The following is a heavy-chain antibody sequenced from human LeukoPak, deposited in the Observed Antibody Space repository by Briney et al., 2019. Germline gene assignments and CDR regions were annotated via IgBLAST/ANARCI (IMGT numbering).Heavy chain of an antibody. V-gene: IGHV1-24*01. CDR1: GYTLTELS. J-gene: IGHJ1*01. CDR2: FYPEDGET. CDR3: ATEGYSGSYRGNFQH. D-gene: IGHD1-26*01. Sequence: ASVKVSCKVSGYTLTELSMHWVRRSPGKGLEWMGGFYPEDGETIYAQKFQGRVTMTEDTSTDTAYMELSSLRSEDTAVYYCATEGYSGSYRGNFQHWGQGTLVTVSS.